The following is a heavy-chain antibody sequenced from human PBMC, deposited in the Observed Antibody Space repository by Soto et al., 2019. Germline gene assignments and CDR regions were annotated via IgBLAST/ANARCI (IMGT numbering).Heavy chain of an antibody. CDR2: IDPVDSYY. Sequence: EVQLVQSGAEVKKPGESLTISCKASGYSFTNYWIIWVRQVPGRGLEWMGRIDPVDSYYRDSPSFRGHITISVDKSISTAYLQWSSLKPSDTAMYFCARGNETVAGGGRHWGQGTQVTVSS. V-gene: IGHV5-10-1*03. D-gene: IGHD6-19*01. CDR3: ARGNETVAGGGRH. CDR1: GYSFTNYW. J-gene: IGHJ4*02.